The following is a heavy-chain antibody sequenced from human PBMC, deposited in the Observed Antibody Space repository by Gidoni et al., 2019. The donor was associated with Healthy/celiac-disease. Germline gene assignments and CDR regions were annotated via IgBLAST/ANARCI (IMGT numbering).Heavy chain of an antibody. Sequence: EVQLVESGGGLVQPGGSLTLSCAASGFTFSGSAMHWVRQASGKGLEWVGRIRSKANSYATADAASVKGRFTISRDDSKNTAYLQMNSLKTEDTAVYYCTLTPLPSSSSYYWGQGTLVTVSS. CDR3: TLTPLPSSSSYY. D-gene: IGHD6-6*01. CDR2: IRSKANSYAT. V-gene: IGHV3-73*02. J-gene: IGHJ4*02. CDR1: GFTFSGSA.